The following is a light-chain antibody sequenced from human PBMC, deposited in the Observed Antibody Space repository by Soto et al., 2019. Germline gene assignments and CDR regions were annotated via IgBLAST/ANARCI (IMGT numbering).Light chain of an antibody. CDR2: GAS. CDR1: QTVSTN. J-gene: IGKJ3*01. Sequence: EIVLTQSPATLSVSPGERATLSCRASQTVSTNLAWYQQKPGQAPRLLIYGASTRATGIPARFSGSGSETDCTLTISSLQSEDFAVFYCQKYNGWPFTFGPGTKVDIK. V-gene: IGKV3-15*01. CDR3: QKYNGWPFT.